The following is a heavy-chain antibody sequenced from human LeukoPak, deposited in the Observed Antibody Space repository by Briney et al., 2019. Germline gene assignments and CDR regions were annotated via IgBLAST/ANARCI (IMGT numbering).Heavy chain of an antibody. V-gene: IGHV4-34*01. CDR2: INHSGST. CDR1: GGSFSGYY. J-gene: IGHJ4*02. Sequence: SETLSLTCAVYGGSFSGYYWSWIRQPPGKGLEWIGEINHSGSTNYNPSLKSRVTISVDTSKNQFSLKLSSVTAADTAAYYCARAHRKYYFDYWGQGTLVTVSS. CDR3: ARAHRKYYFDY. D-gene: IGHD1-14*01.